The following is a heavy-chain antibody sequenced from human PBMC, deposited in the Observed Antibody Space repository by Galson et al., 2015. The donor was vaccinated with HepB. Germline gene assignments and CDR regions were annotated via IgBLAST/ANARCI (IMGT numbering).Heavy chain of an antibody. Sequence: TLSLTCAVSGDSISSDSWWSWVRQPPGEGLEWIGEIYHSGGTNYRPSLKSRVTISVDKSKNLFSLKLTFVTAVDTAVYYCARAKEGRGYFDYWGQGTLVTVSS. J-gene: IGHJ4*02. CDR3: ARAKEGRGYFDY. V-gene: IGHV4-4*02. CDR2: IYHSGGT. D-gene: IGHD3-10*01. CDR1: GDSISSDSW.